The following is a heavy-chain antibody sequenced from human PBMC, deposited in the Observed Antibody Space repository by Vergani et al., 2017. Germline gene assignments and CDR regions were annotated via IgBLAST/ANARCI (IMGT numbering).Heavy chain of an antibody. J-gene: IGHJ6*02. CDR1: EFTFSNYA. V-gene: IGHV3-23*01. D-gene: IGHD6-13*01. CDR2: ISGSGVSA. CDR3: ARFSSSWYFYGMDV. Sequence: EVQLLESGGGLVQPGGSLRLTCAASEFTFSNYAMNWVRQSPGKGLEWVLGISGSGVSAYYTDSVEGRFTISRDSSKNSLYLQMNSLRAEDTTVYYCARFSSSWYFYGMDVWGQGTTVTVSS.